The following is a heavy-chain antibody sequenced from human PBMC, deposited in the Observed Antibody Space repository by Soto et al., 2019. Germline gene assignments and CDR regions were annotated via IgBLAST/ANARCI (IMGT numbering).Heavy chain of an antibody. CDR1: GFGVTESETY. J-gene: IGHJ5*02. V-gene: IGHV3-53*03. Sequence: EVQMVESGGGLIQPGGSLKLSCAVSGFGVTESETYVSWIRQAPGKGLEWVAAFYRGGRRNYAASVKGRFVISRDKSENLVFLQLNLVRVGETAVYYCAREVVVGATAKFDRWGQGTMVIVSP. CDR2: FYRGGRR. D-gene: IGHD2-21*01. CDR3: AREVVVGATAKFDR.